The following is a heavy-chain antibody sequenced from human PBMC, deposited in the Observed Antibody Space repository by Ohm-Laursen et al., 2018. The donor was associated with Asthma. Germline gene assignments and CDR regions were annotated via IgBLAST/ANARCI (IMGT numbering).Heavy chain of an antibody. CDR1: GASFSTYY. V-gene: IGHV4-30-4*01. CDR3: ARRPSGWYYFDY. D-gene: IGHD6-19*01. Sequence: TLSLTCTLSGASFSTYYWSWIRQPPGKGLEWIGYIYYSGSTYYNPSLKSRVTISVDTSKNQFSLKLSSVTAADTAVYYCARRPSGWYYFDYWGQGILVTVSS. CDR2: IYYSGST. J-gene: IGHJ4*02.